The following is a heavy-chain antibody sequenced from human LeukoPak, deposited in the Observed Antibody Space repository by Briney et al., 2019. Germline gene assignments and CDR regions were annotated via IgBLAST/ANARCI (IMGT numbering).Heavy chain of an antibody. V-gene: IGHV1-69*01. J-gene: IGHJ3*02. CDR2: IIPIFGTA. CDR3: ARVAGERWLREDAFDI. Sequence: SVKVSCKVSGGTFSSYAISWVRQAPGQGLEWMGGIIPIFGTANYAQKFQGRVTITADESTSTAYMELSSLRSEDTAVYYCARVAGERWLREDAFDIWGQGTMVTVSS. D-gene: IGHD5-12*01. CDR1: GGTFSSYA.